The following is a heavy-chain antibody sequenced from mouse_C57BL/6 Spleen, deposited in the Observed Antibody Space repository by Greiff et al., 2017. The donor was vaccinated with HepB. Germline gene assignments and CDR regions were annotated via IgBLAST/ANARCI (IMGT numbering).Heavy chain of an antibody. V-gene: IGHV1-59*01. CDR2: IDPSDSYT. Sequence: QVQLQQPGAELVRPGTSVKLSCKASGYTFTSYWMHWVKQRPGQGLEWIGVIDPSDSYTNYNQKFKGKATLTVDTSSSTAYMQLSSLTSEDSAVYYCARWNYGSSYRYYFGYWGQGTTLTVSS. J-gene: IGHJ2*01. CDR3: ARWNYGSSYRYYFGY. CDR1: GYTFTSYW. D-gene: IGHD1-1*01.